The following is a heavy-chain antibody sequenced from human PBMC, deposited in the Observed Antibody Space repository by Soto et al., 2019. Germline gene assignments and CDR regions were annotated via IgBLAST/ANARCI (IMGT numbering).Heavy chain of an antibody. CDR1: DDSIGRSNYF. J-gene: IGHJ4*02. Sequence: QLQWQESGPGLVKPSETLSLTCTVSDDSIGRSNYFWGWIRQPPGKGLEWIGNIFYSGNTHYNPSLKRRVTISLDTSNHHFSLRVSSVTAADTAVYYCARHLYSWDSSGSFGYWGPGALVIVSS. V-gene: IGHV4-39*01. CDR3: ARHLYSWDSSGSFGY. CDR2: IFYSGNT. D-gene: IGHD6-19*01.